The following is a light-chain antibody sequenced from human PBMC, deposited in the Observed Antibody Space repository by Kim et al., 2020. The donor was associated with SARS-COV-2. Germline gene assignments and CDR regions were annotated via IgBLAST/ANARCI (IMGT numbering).Light chain of an antibody. CDR3: QSYDSSNVV. V-gene: IGLV6-57*03. J-gene: IGLJ2*01. Sequence: GKTVTISCPRSSGSIASNYVQWYQQRPGSAPTTVIYEDNQRPSGVPDRFSGSIDSSSNSASLTISGLKTEDEADYYCQSYDSSNVVFGGGTKVTVL. CDR2: EDN. CDR1: SGSIASNY.